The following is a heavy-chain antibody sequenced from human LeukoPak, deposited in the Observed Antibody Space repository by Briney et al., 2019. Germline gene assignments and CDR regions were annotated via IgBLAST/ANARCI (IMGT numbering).Heavy chain of an antibody. CDR1: GFTFSSYA. Sequence: PGGSLRLSCAASGFTFSSYAMSWVRQAPGKGLEWVSAISGSGGSTYYADSVKGWFTISRDNSKNTLYLQMNSLRAEDTAVYYCAKQYDFWSGYSRDAFDIWGQGTMVTVSS. V-gene: IGHV3-23*01. J-gene: IGHJ3*02. CDR3: AKQYDFWSGYSRDAFDI. D-gene: IGHD3-3*01. CDR2: ISGSGGST.